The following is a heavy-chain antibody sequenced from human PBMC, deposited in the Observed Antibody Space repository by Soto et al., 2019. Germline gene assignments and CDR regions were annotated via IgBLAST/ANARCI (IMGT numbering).Heavy chain of an antibody. CDR1: GFTFSSYG. V-gene: IGHV3-30*18. CDR3: AKDRYSSGWQPTINYYYYYGMDV. CDR2: ISYDGSNK. Sequence: HPGGSLRLSCAASGFTFSSYGMHWVRQAPGKGLEWVAVISYDGSNKYYADSVKGRFTISRDNSKNTLYLQMNSLRAEDTAVYYCAKDRYSSGWQPTINYYYYYGMDVWGQGTTVTVSS. J-gene: IGHJ6*02. D-gene: IGHD6-19*01.